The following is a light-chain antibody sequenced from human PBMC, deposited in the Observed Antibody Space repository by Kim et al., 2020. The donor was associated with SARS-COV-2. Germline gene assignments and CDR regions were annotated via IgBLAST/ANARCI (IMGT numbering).Light chain of an antibody. CDR1: QSLLHIDGNTY. Sequence: EIVMTQTPLSLSVTPGQPASISCKSSQSLLHIDGNTYSCWYLQKPGQSPQLLIYGVSSRFSGVPDRFSGSGSGTDFTLKISRVEADDVGVYYCMQGLRLPWTFGQGTKVDIK. V-gene: IGKV2-29*02. CDR2: GVS. J-gene: IGKJ1*01. CDR3: MQGLRLPWT.